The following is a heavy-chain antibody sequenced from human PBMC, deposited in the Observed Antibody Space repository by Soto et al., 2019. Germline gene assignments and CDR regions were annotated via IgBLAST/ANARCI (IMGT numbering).Heavy chain of an antibody. V-gene: IGHV2-26*01. D-gene: IGHD2-2*01. Sequence: QVTLKESGPVLVKPTEPLTLTCTVSGFSLSNPGMGVSWIRQPPGKALEWLAHIFSSDEKSYSTSLKSRLTISKDTSKSQVVLTMTNMESVDTATYFCARTPYHRLYGMDVWGQGTTVAGSS. J-gene: IGHJ6*02. CDR2: IFSSDEK. CDR1: GFSLSNPGMG. CDR3: ARTPYHRLYGMDV.